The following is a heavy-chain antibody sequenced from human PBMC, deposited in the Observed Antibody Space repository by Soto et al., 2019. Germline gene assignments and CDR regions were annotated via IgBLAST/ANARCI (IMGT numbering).Heavy chain of an antibody. Sequence: KASETLSLTCTVSGGSFKSGSYSWSWIRQPPGKGLEWIGYVYHTGRTSYNPSLKSRVSISMDTSKNQFSLNLDSVTAADTAVYFCARGVGPPDDAFDIWGQGTMVTVSS. CDR2: VYHTGRT. CDR3: ARGVGPPDDAFDI. CDR1: GGSFKSGSYS. J-gene: IGHJ3*02. V-gene: IGHV4-61*01. D-gene: IGHD1-26*01.